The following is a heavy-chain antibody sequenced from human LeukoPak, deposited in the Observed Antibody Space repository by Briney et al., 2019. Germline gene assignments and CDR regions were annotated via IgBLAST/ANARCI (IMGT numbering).Heavy chain of an antibody. CDR1: GFTFSSSA. J-gene: IGHJ4*02. CDR2: ISASGGST. V-gene: IGHV3-23*01. CDR3: AKQMRLGELSPRASFDY. Sequence: GGSLRLSCAASGFTFSSSAMSWVRQVPGKGLEWVSGISASGGSTSYADSVRGRFTISRDNSKNTLYVQMNSLRDEDTAVYYCAKQMRLGELSPRASFDYWGQGTLVTVSS. D-gene: IGHD3-16*02.